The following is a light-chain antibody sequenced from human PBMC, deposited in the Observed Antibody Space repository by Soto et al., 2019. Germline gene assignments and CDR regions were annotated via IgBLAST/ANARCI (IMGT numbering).Light chain of an antibody. V-gene: IGLV2-14*01. CDR1: NSDIGDSYH. CDR2: GVS. J-gene: IGLJ1*01. CDR3: GSYVTADARV. Sequence: QSALTQPASVSGSPGQSITISCTGTNSDIGDSYHVSWYQQHPGKAPKLVIYGVSNRPSGVSNRFSGSKSGNTAALTISGLQAEDEADYYCGSYVTADARVFGTGTKLTVL.